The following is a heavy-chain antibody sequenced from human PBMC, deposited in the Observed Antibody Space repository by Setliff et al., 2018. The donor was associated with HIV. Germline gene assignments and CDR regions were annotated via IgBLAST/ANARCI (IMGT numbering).Heavy chain of an antibody. CDR2: IYSDGSS. J-gene: IGHJ4*02. CDR3: ARDSPLSHFDY. V-gene: IGHV3-NL1*01. Sequence: PGGSLRLSCAASGFTFSSYGMHWVRQAPGKGLEWVSVIYSDGSSYYADSVRGRFTISRDNYKNTLYLQMSSLRPEDTAVYYCARDSPLSHFDYWGQGILVTVSS. CDR1: GFTFSSYG.